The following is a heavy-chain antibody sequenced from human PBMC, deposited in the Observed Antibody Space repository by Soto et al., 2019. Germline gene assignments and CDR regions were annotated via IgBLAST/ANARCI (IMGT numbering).Heavy chain of an antibody. D-gene: IGHD3-16*02. CDR2: IDHSGST. V-gene: IGHV4-34*01. CDR3: ARGLFQMGSYRAIDS. Sequence: SETLSLTCAVYGGSFSGYYWSWIRQPPGKGLEWIGEIDHSGSTDYNPSLKSRVTLSVDTSKNHFSLHLTSVTAADTAVYFCARGLFQMGSYRAIDSWGQGTLVTVSS. CDR1: GGSFSGYY. J-gene: IGHJ4*02.